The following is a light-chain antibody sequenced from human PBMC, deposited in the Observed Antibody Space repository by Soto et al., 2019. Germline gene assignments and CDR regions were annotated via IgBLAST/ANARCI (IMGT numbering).Light chain of an antibody. CDR1: STDIGIYNL. J-gene: IGLJ2*01. V-gene: IGLV2-23*01. CDR3: CSYAGSNTVV. CDR2: EAF. Sequence: QSALTQPASVSGSPGQSITVSCTGTSTDIGIYNLVSWYRQYPGQAPQVLIYEAFKRPSGISNRFSGSKTGNTASLPISGLQAEDEADYYCCSYAGSNTVVFGGGTQLTVL.